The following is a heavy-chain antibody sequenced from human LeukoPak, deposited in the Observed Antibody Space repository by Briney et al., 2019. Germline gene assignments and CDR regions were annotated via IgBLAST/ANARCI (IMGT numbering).Heavy chain of an antibody. CDR2: ISISNGYI. V-gene: IGHV3-21*01. CDR1: GFTFNSYS. J-gene: IGHJ3*02. Sequence: GGSLRLSCAASGFTFNSYSINWVRQAPGKGLEWVSSISISNGYIYYADSVKGRFTISRDNAKNSLYLQMNSLRAEDTAVYYCARAPHNDAFDIWGQGTMVTVSS. CDR3: ARAPHNDAFDI.